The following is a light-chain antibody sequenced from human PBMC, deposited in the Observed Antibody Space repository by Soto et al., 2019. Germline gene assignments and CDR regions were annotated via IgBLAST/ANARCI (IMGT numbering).Light chain of an antibody. CDR1: QSVGSS. V-gene: IGKV3-11*01. J-gene: IGKJ4*01. CDR2: DAS. CDR3: QQRTNWPLT. Sequence: EIVLTQSPATLSLSPGERATLSCRASQSVGSSLAWYQQKPGQAPRLLIYDASTRATGIPARFSGSGSGTDFTLTISSLEPEDFAVYSCQQRTNWPLTFGGGTKVEIK.